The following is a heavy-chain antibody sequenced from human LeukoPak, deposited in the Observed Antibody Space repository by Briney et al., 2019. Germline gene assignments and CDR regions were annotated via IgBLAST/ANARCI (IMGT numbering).Heavy chain of an antibody. CDR2: IYSGGST. Sequence: GGSLRLSCAASGFTVSSNYMSWVRQAPGKGLEWVSVIYSGGSTDYADSVKGRFTISRDNSKNTLYLQMNSLRAEDTAVYYCARGRPGYYFDYWGQGTLATVSS. V-gene: IGHV3-66*01. J-gene: IGHJ4*02. CDR3: ARGRPGYYFDY. CDR1: GFTVSSNY.